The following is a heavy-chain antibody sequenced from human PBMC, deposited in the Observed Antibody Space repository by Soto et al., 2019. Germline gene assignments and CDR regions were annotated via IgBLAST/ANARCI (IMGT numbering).Heavy chain of an antibody. CDR1: GFTFSNAW. J-gene: IGHJ4*02. CDR3: TTEDAIVEVVAAYFDY. Sequence: EVQLVESGGGLVKPGGSLRLSCAASGFTFSNAWMSWVRQAPGKGLEWVGRIKSKTDGGTTDYAAPVKGRFTISRDDSENTLYLQMNSLKTEDTAVYYCTTEDAIVEVVAAYFDYWGQGTLVTVSS. D-gene: IGHD2-15*01. CDR2: IKSKTDGGTT. V-gene: IGHV3-15*01.